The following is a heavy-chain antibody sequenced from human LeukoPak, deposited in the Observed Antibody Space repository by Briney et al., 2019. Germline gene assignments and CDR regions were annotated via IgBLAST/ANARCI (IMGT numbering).Heavy chain of an antibody. D-gene: IGHD4-17*01. CDR3: AKVLGVTTVIPFDY. J-gene: IGHJ4*02. Sequence: GGSLRLSCAASGITFSSHAMSWVRQAPGKGLEWVSLISGSGGHTYYADSVKGRFTISRDNSKNTLYLQMNSLRAEDTAVYYCAKVLGVTTVIPFDYWGQGTLVTVSS. CDR1: GITFSSHA. CDR2: ISGSGGHT. V-gene: IGHV3-23*01.